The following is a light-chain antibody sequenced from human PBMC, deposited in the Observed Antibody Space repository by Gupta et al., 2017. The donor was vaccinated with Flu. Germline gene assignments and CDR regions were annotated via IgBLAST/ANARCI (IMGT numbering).Light chain of an antibody. CDR2: GAS. Sequence: EIVMTQSPATLSLSPGERATLSCRASQSVSSDLAWYQQKFGRAPRLLIYGASTRATGVPARFSGSGSGTDFTLTISSLQSEDFALYYCQHYHNWPPWTFGQGTKVEV. CDR3: QHYHNWPPWT. J-gene: IGKJ1*01. CDR1: QSVSSD. V-gene: IGKV3-15*01.